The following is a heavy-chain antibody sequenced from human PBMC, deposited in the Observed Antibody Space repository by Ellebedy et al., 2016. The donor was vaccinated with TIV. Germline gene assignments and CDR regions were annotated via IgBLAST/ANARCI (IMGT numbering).Heavy chain of an antibody. CDR1: GGPISRNTYY. CDR2: IYYSGST. CDR3: ARLNWNWFDP. J-gene: IGHJ5*02. Sequence: MPSETLSLTCTVSGGPISRNTYYWGWIRQPPGKGLEWIASIYYSGSTQYNPSLKSRVSISLDMSNNQFSLKLSSVTAADTAVYRCARLNWNWFDPWGQGTLVTVSS. V-gene: IGHV4-39*07.